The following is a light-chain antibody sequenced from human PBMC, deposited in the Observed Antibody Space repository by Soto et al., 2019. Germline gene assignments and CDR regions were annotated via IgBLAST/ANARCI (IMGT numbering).Light chain of an antibody. CDR3: QSYDIRLRVV. J-gene: IGLJ2*01. Sequence: QSVLTQPPSVSGAPGQRVTISCIGSSSNIGAGFDVHWYQQLPGTAPKLLIYTNTYRPSGVPDRFSGSKSGTSASLAISGLQAEDEADYYCQSYDIRLRVVFGGGTKLTVL. V-gene: IGLV1-40*01. CDR2: TNT. CDR1: SSNIGAGFD.